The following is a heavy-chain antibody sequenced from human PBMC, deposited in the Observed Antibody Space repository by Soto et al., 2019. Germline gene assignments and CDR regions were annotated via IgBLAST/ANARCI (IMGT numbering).Heavy chain of an antibody. V-gene: IGHV2-5*02. CDR2: IYWDGDR. CDR3: VHSRCGGDCLQSYSSHYYYGMDI. CDR1: GFSLSTGGMG. Sequence: SGPTLVNPTQTLTLTCTFSGFSLSTGGMGVGWIRQPPGKALEWIALIYWDGDRRYRPSLMSRLTIAKDTSKNQVVLTMTNMDPVDTATYYCVHSRCGGDCLQSYSSHYYYGMDIWGQGTTVTVSS. J-gene: IGHJ6*02. D-gene: IGHD2-21*02.